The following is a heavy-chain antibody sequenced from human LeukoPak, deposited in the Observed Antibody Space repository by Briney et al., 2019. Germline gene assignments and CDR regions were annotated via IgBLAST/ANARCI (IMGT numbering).Heavy chain of an antibody. CDR2: IYHSGST. Sequence: PSQTLSLTCTVSGGSISSGGYYWSWIRQPPGKGLEWIGYIYHSGSTDYNPSLKSRVTISVDRSKNQFSLKLSSVTAADTAVYYCASSLRQWLINDAFDIWGQGTMVTVSS. CDR3: ASSLRQWLINDAFDI. V-gene: IGHV4-30-2*01. CDR1: GGSISSGGYY. J-gene: IGHJ3*02. D-gene: IGHD6-19*01.